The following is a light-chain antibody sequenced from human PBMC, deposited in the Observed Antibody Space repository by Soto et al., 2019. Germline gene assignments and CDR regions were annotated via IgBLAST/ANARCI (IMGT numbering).Light chain of an antibody. CDR3: QSYDTSLSGVI. V-gene: IGLV1-40*01. CDR2: ADN. CDR1: SSNIGAGYD. J-gene: IGLJ2*01. Sequence: QSVLTQTPSVSGAPGQKITMSCTGSSSNIGAGYDVHWYQQVPGAAPRLLIYADNNRPSGVPDRFSASKSGTSASLVITGPQGEDEANYYCQSYDTSLSGVIFGAGTKVTVL.